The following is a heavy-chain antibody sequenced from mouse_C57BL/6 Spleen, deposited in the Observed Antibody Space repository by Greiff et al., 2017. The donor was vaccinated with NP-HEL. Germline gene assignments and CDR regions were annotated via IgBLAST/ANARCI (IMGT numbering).Heavy chain of an antibody. Sequence: EVQLQESGPGLVKPSQSLSLTCTVTGYSITSGYGWNWIRQFPGNKLEWMGYISYSGSTNYNPSLKSRISITRDTSKNQFFLYLQMRSLKSEDTAMYYCARSAIWGQGTTLTVSS. CDR2: ISYSGST. D-gene: IGHD2-12*01. CDR3: ARSAI. J-gene: IGHJ2*01. CDR1: GYSITSGYG. V-gene: IGHV3-2*02.